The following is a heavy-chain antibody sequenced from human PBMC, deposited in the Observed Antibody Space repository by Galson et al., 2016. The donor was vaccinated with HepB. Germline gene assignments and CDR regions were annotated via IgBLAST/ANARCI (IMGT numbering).Heavy chain of an antibody. CDR3: AKPQGITLFGVGQHYFDY. CDR2: IYIDGTT. Sequence: SLRLSCAASGFTVNDNYMSWVRQAPGRGLEWVSIIYIDGTTYYADSVKGRFTISRDSSKNTLYLQMNSLRAEDTAVYYCAKPQGITLFGVGQHYFDYWGQGTLVTVSS. V-gene: IGHV3-53*01. D-gene: IGHD3-3*01. J-gene: IGHJ4*02. CDR1: GFTVNDNY.